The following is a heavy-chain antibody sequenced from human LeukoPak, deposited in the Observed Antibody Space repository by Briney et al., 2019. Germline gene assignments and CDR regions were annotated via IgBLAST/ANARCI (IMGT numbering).Heavy chain of an antibody. J-gene: IGHJ4*02. CDR2: INHSGST. V-gene: IGHV4-34*01. CDR3: AGDAYYYGSGSYSARPHYFDY. D-gene: IGHD3-10*01. Sequence: SETLSLTCAVYGGSFSGYYWSWIRQPPGKGLEWIGEINHSGSTNYNPSLKSRVTISVDTSKNQFSLKLSSVTAADTAVYYCAGDAYYYGSGSYSARPHYFDYWGQGTLVTVSS. CDR1: GGSFSGYY.